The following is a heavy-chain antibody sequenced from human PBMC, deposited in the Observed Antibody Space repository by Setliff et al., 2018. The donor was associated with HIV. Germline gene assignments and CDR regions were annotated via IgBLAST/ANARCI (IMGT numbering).Heavy chain of an antibody. V-gene: IGHV3-48*01. CDR2: ISDSSITI. CDR3: ANVHRALADTY. Sequence: GSLRLSCAASGFTFSNYGMHWVRQAPGKGLDWVSYISDSSITIYDAGSVRSRFTISRDNDRNSLYLQMNSLRVEATALYYCANVHRALADTYLGLGTLVTASS. CDR1: GFTFSNYG. D-gene: IGHD6-19*01. J-gene: IGHJ4*02.